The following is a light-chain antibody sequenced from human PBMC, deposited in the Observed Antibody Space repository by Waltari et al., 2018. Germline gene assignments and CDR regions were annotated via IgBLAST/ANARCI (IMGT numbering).Light chain of an antibody. V-gene: IGLV1-44*01. CDR3: ATWDDSPSGHWV. J-gene: IGLJ3*02. CDR2: RND. Sequence: QSVLTQPPSASGTPGQRVTISCSGRTSNLRANVLNWDQQFPGTAPKLVIYRNDQRPSGVPDLFSGSKSGTSASLAISGLQSEDEADYYCATWDDSPSGHWVFGGGTKVTVL. CDR1: TSNLRANV.